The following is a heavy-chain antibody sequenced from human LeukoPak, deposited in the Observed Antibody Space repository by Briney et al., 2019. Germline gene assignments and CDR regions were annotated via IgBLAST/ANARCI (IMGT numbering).Heavy chain of an antibody. V-gene: IGHV4-39*07. D-gene: IGHD2-2*01. CDR2: IYYSGST. J-gene: IGHJ3*02. Sequence: PSETLSLTCTVSGGSISSGGYYWSWIRQHPGKGLEWIGSIYYSGSTYYNPSLKSRVTISVDTSKNQFSLKLSSVTAADTAVYYCAREGIVVVPAAAHDAFDIWGQGTMVTVSS. CDR3: AREGIVVVPAAAHDAFDI. CDR1: GGSISSGGYY.